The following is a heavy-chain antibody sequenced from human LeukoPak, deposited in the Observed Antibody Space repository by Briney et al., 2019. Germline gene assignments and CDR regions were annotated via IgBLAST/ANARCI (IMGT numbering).Heavy chain of an antibody. J-gene: IGHJ3*02. CDR2: YTGDT. D-gene: IGHD2-15*01. CDR3: ARDSSYSAHTFDI. Sequence: PSETLSLTCSVSGDSISRFYWSWVRQPPGKGLEWIGYTGDTNYNPSLKSRVTISVDASKSQFSLKLSSVTAADTAVYYCARDSSYSAHTFDIWGQGTMVTVSS. V-gene: IGHV4-59*12. CDR1: GDSISRFY.